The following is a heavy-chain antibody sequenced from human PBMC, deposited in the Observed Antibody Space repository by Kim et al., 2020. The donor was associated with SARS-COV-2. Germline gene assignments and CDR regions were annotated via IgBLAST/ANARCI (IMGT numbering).Heavy chain of an antibody. CDR1: GGSFSGYY. D-gene: IGHD6-13*01. CDR2: INHSGST. Sequence: SETLSLTCAVYGGSFSGYYWSWIRQPPVKGLEWIGEINHSGSTNYNPSLKSRVTISVDTSKNQFSLKLSSVTAADTAVYYCARGGGSSWNYYYYGMDVWGQGTTVTVSS. J-gene: IGHJ6*02. V-gene: IGHV4-34*01. CDR3: ARGGGSSWNYYYYGMDV.